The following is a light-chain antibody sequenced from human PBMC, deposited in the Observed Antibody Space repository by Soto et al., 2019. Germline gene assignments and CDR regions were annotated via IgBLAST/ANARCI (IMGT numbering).Light chain of an antibody. CDR2: GAS. CDR1: QSVSSSY. J-gene: IGKJ3*01. CDR3: QQYGSSPFT. V-gene: IGKV3-20*01. Sequence: EIVLTQSPGTLSLSPGERATLSCRASQSVSSSYLAWYQQKPGQAPRLLIYGASSRATGIPDRFSGSGSGTDFTLTIIILEPEDFAVYYCQQYGSSPFTFGPGTKVDIK.